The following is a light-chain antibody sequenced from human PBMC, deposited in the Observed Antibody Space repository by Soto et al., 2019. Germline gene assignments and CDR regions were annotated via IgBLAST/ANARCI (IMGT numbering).Light chain of an antibody. J-gene: IGKJ3*01. Sequence: DIQLTQSPSFLSASIGDRVTITCRASEGIDSYLAWYQQKPGKAPRLLIYAASALQSGVPSRFSGSGSGTEFTITIGGLDPEDFATYYCEQLRSYPRTFGPGTKVDIK. V-gene: IGKV1-9*01. CDR1: EGIDSY. CDR2: AAS. CDR3: EQLRSYPRT.